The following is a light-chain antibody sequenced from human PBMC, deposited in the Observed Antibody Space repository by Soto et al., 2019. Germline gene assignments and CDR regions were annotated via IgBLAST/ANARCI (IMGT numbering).Light chain of an antibody. CDR1: QSLLHSNGYDS. CDR3: MQALQSPPT. Sequence: EIVMTQSPLSLPVTPGEPASISCRSSQSLLHSNGYDSLDWYLQKPGQSPQLLIYLGSNRASGVPARFSGSGSGTDFTPKISRVEADDVGVYYCMQALQSPPTFGQGTKVQIK. J-gene: IGKJ1*01. CDR2: LGS. V-gene: IGKV2-28*01.